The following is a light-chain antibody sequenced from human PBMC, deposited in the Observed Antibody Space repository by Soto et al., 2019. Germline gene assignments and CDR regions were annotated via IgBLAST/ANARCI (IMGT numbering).Light chain of an antibody. CDR1: HGIKKY. CDR3: QHYDNLPPVT. Sequence: DIQMTQSPSSLSASIGDRVTITCQASHGIKKYLSWYQQKPGRAPKLLIYGASNLEAGVPSRFSGRGYGTEFTLAISSLQPEDIATYYSQHYDNLPPVTFGPG. CDR2: GAS. V-gene: IGKV1-33*01. J-gene: IGKJ3*01.